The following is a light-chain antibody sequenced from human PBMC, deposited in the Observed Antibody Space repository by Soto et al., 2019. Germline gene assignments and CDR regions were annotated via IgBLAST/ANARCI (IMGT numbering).Light chain of an antibody. V-gene: IGKV1-5*03. CDR3: QQYSSYPWT. CDR2: KAS. J-gene: IGKJ1*01. CDR1: QYISSW. Sequence: DIQMTQSPSTLSASVGDRVIISCRASQYISSWLAWYQQKPGKAPDLLIYKASSLQSGVPSRFSGSGSGTQFTLTISSLQPDDFATYYCQQYSSYPWTFGQGTKVDIK.